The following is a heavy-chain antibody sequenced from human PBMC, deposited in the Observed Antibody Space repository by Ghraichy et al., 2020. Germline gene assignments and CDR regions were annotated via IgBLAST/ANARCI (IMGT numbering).Heavy chain of an antibody. Sequence: GGSLRLSCAASGFTFSSYSMNWVRQAPGKGLEWVSSISSSSTSKYYADSVKGRFTISRDNAKNSLYLQMNSLRAEDTAVYYCARDQETGFTGVHFDQWGQGILVTVSS. CDR2: ISSSSTSK. CDR3: ARDQETGFTGVHFDQ. CDR1: GFTFSSYS. V-gene: IGHV3-21*01. J-gene: IGHJ4*02. D-gene: IGHD3-10*01.